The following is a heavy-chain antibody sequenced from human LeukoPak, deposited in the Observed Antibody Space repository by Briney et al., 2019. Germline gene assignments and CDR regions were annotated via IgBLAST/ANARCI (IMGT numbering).Heavy chain of an antibody. Sequence: SETLSLTCTVSGGSISSYYWSWIRQPPGKGLEWIGYIYYSGSTNYNPSLKSRVTISVDTSKNQFSLELSSVTAADTAVYYCARTCSGGSCDWFDPWGQGTLVTVSS. CDR3: ARTCSGGSCDWFDP. J-gene: IGHJ5*02. D-gene: IGHD2-15*01. CDR1: GGSISSYY. V-gene: IGHV4-59*01. CDR2: IYYSGST.